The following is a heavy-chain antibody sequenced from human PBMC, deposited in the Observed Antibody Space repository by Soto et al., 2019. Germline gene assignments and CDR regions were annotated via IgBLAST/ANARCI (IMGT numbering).Heavy chain of an antibody. Sequence: PGGSLRLSCAGSGFTVSSHYMTWVRQAPGRGLEWVTFIHPSGDTFYADSVKGRFAISRDTSKNTLSLQMNSLRVEDTAVYYCTSGLDESKIHHWGQGTLVTVSS. CDR2: IHPSGDT. D-gene: IGHD1-1*01. CDR1: GFTVSSHY. V-gene: IGHV3-66*01. J-gene: IGHJ1*01. CDR3: TSGLDESKIHH.